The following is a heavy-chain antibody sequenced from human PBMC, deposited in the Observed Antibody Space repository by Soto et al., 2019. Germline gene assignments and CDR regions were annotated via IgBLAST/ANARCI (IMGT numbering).Heavy chain of an antibody. Sequence: GGSLRLSCAASGFTFSSYSMNWVRQAPGKGLEWVSSISSSSSYIYYADSVKGRFTISRDNAKNSLYLQMNSLRAEDTAVYYCARDRVGDYDILTGYYADYWGQGTLVTVSS. CDR1: GFTFSSYS. J-gene: IGHJ4*02. V-gene: IGHV3-21*04. D-gene: IGHD3-9*01. CDR2: ISSSSSYI. CDR3: ARDRVGDYDILTGYYADY.